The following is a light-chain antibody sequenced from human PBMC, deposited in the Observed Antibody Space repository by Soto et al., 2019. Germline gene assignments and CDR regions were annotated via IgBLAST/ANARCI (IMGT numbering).Light chain of an antibody. CDR1: QSVLYSPTNNNY. Sequence: DIVMTQSPDSLAVSLGERATINCKSSQSVLYSPTNNNYLAWYQQKPGQPPKLLIYWASTRESGVPDRFSGSGSGTDFTLTISTLQAEDVAGYYCQQHYTTPLTFGGGTKVEIK. V-gene: IGKV4-1*01. CDR2: WAS. CDR3: QQHYTTPLT. J-gene: IGKJ4*01.